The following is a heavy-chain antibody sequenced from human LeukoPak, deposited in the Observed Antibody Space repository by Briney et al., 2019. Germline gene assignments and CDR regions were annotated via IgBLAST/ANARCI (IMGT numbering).Heavy chain of an antibody. V-gene: IGHV1-2*02. CDR2: INPNSGGT. J-gene: IGHJ4*02. CDR1: GYTFTGYY. D-gene: IGHD3-9*01. Sequence: ASVKVSCKASGYTFTGYYMHWVRQAPGQGLEWMGWINPNSGGTNYAQKFQGRVTMTRYTSISTAYMELSRLRSDDTAVYYCARQYDILTGDDYWGQGTLVTVFS. CDR3: ARQYDILTGDDY.